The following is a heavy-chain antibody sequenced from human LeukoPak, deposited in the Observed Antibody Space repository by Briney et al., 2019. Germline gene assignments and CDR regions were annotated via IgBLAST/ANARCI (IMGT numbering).Heavy chain of an antibody. CDR3: ARGSPTTNKGAYGWFDP. D-gene: IGHD1-14*01. V-gene: IGHV4-4*07. Sequence: PSETLSLTCSVSGGSITGSYWSWIRQPAGKGLEWIGRIYTSGSTNYNPSLKSRVTMSFDTSKNQFSLKLSSVTAADTAVYYCARGSPTTNKGAYGWFDPWGQGTLVTVSS. J-gene: IGHJ5*02. CDR2: IYTSGST. CDR1: GGSITGSY.